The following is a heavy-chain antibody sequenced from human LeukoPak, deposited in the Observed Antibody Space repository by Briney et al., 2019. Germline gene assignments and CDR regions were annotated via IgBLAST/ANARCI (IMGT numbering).Heavy chain of an antibody. V-gene: IGHV1-46*01. CDR3: ARDVAVDSDRGALDY. CDR1: GYTFTSYG. D-gene: IGHD3-10*01. Sequence: ASVKVSCKASGYTFTSYGISWVRQAPGQGLEWMGIINPSGGSTSYAQKFQGRVTMTRDTSTSTVYMELSSLRSEDTAVYYCARDVAVDSDRGALDYWGQGTLVTVSS. CDR2: INPSGGST. J-gene: IGHJ4*02.